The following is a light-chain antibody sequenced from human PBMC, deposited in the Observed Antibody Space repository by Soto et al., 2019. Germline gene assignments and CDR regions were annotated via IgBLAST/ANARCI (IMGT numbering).Light chain of an antibody. CDR2: NDN. Sequence: QAVLTQPPSASGTPGLRVTISCSGRSSNIGSNYVYWYQQLPGTAPKLLIYNDNQRPSGVPDRFSGSKSGISASLAISGLRYDEEGDYYCAAWDDMMSGGVFGGGTKLTVL. V-gene: IGLV1-47*02. CDR1: SSNIGSNY. CDR3: AAWDDMMSGGV. J-gene: IGLJ2*01.